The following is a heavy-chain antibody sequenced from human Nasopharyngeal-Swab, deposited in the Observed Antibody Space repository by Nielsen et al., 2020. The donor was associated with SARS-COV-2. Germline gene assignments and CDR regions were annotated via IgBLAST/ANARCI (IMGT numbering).Heavy chain of an antibody. J-gene: IGHJ4*02. CDR1: GFTFSSFA. CDR2: IYSSGSIT. D-gene: IGHD3-9*01. CDR3: AKVGPGDILTW. V-gene: IGHV3-23*03. Sequence: GGSLRLSCAASGFTFSSFAMSWVRQAPGKGLGWVSVIYSSGSITYYADSVKGRFTISRDNSKNTLYLQMNSLRAEDTAVYYCAKVGPGDILTWGGQGTLVTVSS.